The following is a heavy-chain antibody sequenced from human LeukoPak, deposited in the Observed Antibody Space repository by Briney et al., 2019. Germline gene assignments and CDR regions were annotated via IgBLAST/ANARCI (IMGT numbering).Heavy chain of an antibody. CDR1: GFTFSSYA. Sequence: GGSLRLSCAASGFTFSSYAMSWVRQAPGKGLEWVSAISGSGGSTYYADSVKGRFPISRDNSKNTLYLQMNSLRAEDTAVYYCAKDPSSGWSPDYNWFDPWGQGTLVTVSS. D-gene: IGHD6-19*01. CDR2: ISGSGGST. V-gene: IGHV3-23*01. J-gene: IGHJ5*02. CDR3: AKDPSSGWSPDYNWFDP.